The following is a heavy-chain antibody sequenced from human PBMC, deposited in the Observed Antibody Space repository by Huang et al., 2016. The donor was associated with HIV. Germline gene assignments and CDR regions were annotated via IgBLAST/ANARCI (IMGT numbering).Heavy chain of an antibody. V-gene: IGHV1-8*01. Sequence: QVQLVQSGAEVKKPGASVKVSCKASGYTFSNYDINWVRQAPGQGLEWMGWRNPNSGNTGYARKFQGRVTMTRSTSISTAYMELSRLRCEDTAVYYCATLPPVNYGRSGGRVRDYWGQGSLVTVSS. D-gene: IGHD2-15*01. J-gene: IGHJ4*02. CDR3: ATLPPVNYGRSGGRVRDY. CDR2: RNPNSGNT. CDR1: GYTFSNYD.